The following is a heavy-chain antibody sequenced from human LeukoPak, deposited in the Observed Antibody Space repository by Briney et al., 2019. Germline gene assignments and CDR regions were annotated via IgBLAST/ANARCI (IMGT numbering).Heavy chain of an antibody. J-gene: IGHJ4*02. V-gene: IGHV4-59*08. CDR1: GGSISTSS. CDR3: ARQVAVGFFDY. CDR2: IFSSGST. Sequence: TSETLSLTCTVSGGSISTSSWSWVRQPPGKGLEWVGYIFSSGSTNYNPSLKSRVTISVDTSKNQFSLKLTSVTAADTAVFYCARQVAVGFFDYWGQGALVTVSS. D-gene: IGHD6-19*01.